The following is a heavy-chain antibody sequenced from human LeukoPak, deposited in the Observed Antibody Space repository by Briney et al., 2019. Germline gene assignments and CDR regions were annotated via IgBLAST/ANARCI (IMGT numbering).Heavy chain of an antibody. V-gene: IGHV3-23*01. J-gene: IGHJ3*02. CDR1: GFTFSNYA. CDR3: AKDRGYCSGGSCYTGRNDAFDI. Sequence: GGSLRLSCAASGFTFSNYAMSWVRQAPGKGQDWVSVISGGGGSTYYADSVKGRFTISRDNSKNTLYLRMNSLRAEDTAVYYCAKDRGYCSGGSCYTGRNDAFDIWGQGTMVTVSS. CDR2: ISGGGGST. D-gene: IGHD2-15*01.